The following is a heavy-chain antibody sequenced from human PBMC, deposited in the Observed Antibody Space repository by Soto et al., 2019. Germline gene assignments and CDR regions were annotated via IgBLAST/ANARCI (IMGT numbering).Heavy chain of an antibody. CDR1: GFTFTNYW. CDR3: TTVFEY. CDR2: IDGVGAGT. V-gene: IGHV3-74*01. J-gene: IGHJ4*01. Sequence: EVQLVQSGGGSVQPGGSLRLSCAASGFTFTNYWMHWVRQVPGKGLVWVSRIDGVGAGTSYSDSVRGRFTISRDNAENMLYLQMNSLRAEDTAVYYCTTVFEYWG.